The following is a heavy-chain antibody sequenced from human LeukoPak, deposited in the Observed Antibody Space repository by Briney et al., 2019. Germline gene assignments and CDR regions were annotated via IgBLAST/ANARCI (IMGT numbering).Heavy chain of an antibody. Sequence: TGGSLRLSCAASGFTFSSYAMHWVRQAPGKGLEYISVTYSSGTTYYADSVRDRFTISRDNSRNTLYLQMNSLRPEDTAVYYCAREPTYSSSLDYWGQGTLVTVSS. J-gene: IGHJ4*02. CDR1: GFTFSSYA. CDR2: TYSSGTT. V-gene: IGHV3-53*01. D-gene: IGHD6-6*01. CDR3: AREPTYSSSLDY.